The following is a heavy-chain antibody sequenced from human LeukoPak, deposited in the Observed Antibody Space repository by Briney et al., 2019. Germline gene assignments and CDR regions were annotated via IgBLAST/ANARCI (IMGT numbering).Heavy chain of an antibody. V-gene: IGHV3-21*01. CDR3: ARGVRGVFDY. CDR2: IISSISYI. D-gene: IGHD3-10*01. Sequence: GGSLRLSCEASGGSFRSYIMNSVRQAPGNGPECVSSIISSISYIYYAESVKGRFSISRDNAKNSLYLQMKSPRAEDTAVYYCARGVRGVFDYWGPGNLVTVSS. J-gene: IGHJ4*02. CDR1: GGSFRSYI.